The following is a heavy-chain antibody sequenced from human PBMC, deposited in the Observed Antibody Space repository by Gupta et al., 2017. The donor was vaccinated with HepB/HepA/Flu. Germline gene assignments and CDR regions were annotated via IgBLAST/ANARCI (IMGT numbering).Heavy chain of an antibody. J-gene: IGHJ6*02. CDR1: EFIFSGFW. CDR3: ARGHYYGMDV. V-gene: IGHV3-74*01. CDR2: ISSDGST. Sequence: EVQLVESGGGFVQPGGSLRLSCVASEFIFSGFWMHWVRQGSGKGLVWVSRISSDGSTSYADSVKGRFTISRDNAKNTLFLQMNSLRAEDSAVYYCARGHYYGMDVWGQGTTVTVSS.